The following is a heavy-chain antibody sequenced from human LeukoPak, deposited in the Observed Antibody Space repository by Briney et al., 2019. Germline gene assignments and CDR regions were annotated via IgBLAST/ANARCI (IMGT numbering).Heavy chain of an antibody. Sequence: SETLSLTCAVSGGSFSGYYWSWIRQPPGKGLEWIGEINHSGSTNYNPSLKSRVTISVDTSKNQFSLKQSSVTAADTAVYYCARGPGAAAAIPGRRSGLDPWGQGTLVTVSS. CDR1: GGSFSGYY. J-gene: IGHJ5*02. CDR3: ARGPGAAAAIPGRRSGLDP. V-gene: IGHV4-34*01. CDR2: INHSGST. D-gene: IGHD2-2*02.